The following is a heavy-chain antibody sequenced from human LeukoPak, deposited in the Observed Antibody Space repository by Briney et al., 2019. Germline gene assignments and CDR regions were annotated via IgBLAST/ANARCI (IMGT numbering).Heavy chain of an antibody. CDR2: ISSSGSTI. V-gene: IGHV3-48*03. J-gene: IGHJ6*02. Sequence: PGGSLRLSCAASGFTFSSYEMNWVRQAPGKGLEWVSCISSSGSTIYYADSVKGRFTISRDNAKNSLYLQMNSLRAEDTAVYYCAADRIAANYYYYYGMDVWGQGTTVTVSS. CDR3: AADRIAANYYYYYGMDV. D-gene: IGHD6-13*01. CDR1: GFTFSSYE.